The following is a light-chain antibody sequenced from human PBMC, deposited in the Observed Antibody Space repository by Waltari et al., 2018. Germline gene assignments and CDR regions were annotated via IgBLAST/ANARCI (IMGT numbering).Light chain of an antibody. CDR3: QQLKSYPFT. CDR2: TAS. J-gene: IGKJ3*01. V-gene: IGKV1-9*01. Sequence: IELTQSPSSLTASVGDRVTITCRASQDINSYLGWYQQKPGRAPKLLIYTASTLQSGVPSRFSGSGSGTDFTLTISSLQPEDFATYFCQQLKSYPFTFGPGTKVDIK. CDR1: QDINSY.